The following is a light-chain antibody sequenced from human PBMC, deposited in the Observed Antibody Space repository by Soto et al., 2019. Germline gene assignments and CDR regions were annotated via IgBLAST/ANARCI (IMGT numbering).Light chain of an antibody. J-gene: IGKJ4*01. CDR3: QQTYTFPLT. CDR2: KAS. Sequence: DIQMTQSHSTLSGSVGYRVTMTGRASPTISSWLASYQQKPGKAPKLLIYKASTLKSGVPSRFSGSGSGTEFTLTISSLQPEDFTTYYCQQTYTFPLTSCGVTNVDIK. CDR1: PTISSW. V-gene: IGKV1-5*03.